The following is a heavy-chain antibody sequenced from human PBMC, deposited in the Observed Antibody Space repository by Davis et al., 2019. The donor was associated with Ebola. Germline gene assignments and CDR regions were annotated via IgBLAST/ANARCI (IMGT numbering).Heavy chain of an antibody. D-gene: IGHD3-3*01. CDR3: ARDRPNYDFWSGYFDY. CDR2: ISVNSGSI. J-gene: IGHJ4*02. Sequence: PGGSLRLSCAASGFNFYEYGMHWVRQGPGKGLEWVAGISVNSGSIDYVDSVRGRFTISRDNAKNSLYLQMNSLRAEDTAVYYCARDRPNYDFWSGYFDYWGQGTLVTVSS. V-gene: IGHV3-9*01. CDR1: GFNFYEYG.